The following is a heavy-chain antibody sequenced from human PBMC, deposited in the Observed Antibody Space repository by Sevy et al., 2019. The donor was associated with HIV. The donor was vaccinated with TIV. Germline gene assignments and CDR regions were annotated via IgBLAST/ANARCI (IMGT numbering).Heavy chain of an antibody. D-gene: IGHD3-10*01. Sequence: GGSLRLSCAASGFIFSSYGMHWVRQAPGKGLEWVTFIRYDGSNKYYAESVRGRFTISRDNSKNTLYLQMNSLRAEDTAVYYCAKDSNNFYYGAENVGFDPWGQGTLVTVSS. CDR3: AKDSNNFYYGAENVGFDP. CDR1: GFIFSSYG. CDR2: IRYDGSNK. V-gene: IGHV3-30*02. J-gene: IGHJ5*02.